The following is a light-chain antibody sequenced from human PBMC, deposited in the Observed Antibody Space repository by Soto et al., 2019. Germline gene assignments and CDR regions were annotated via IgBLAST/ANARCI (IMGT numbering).Light chain of an antibody. Sequence: DIQMTQSPSSLSASVGDRVTITCRASQTISRYLNWYQQKPGKAPKLLIYAASSLQSGVPSRFSGSGSGTDFTLTISSLQPEDFATYYCQKSYSTLGYTFGQGTKLEIK. CDR3: QKSYSTLGYT. J-gene: IGKJ2*01. V-gene: IGKV1-39*01. CDR2: AAS. CDR1: QTISRY.